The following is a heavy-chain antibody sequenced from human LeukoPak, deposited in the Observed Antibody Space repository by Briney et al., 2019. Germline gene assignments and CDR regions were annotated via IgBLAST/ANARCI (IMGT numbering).Heavy chain of an antibody. D-gene: IGHD2-21*02. CDR2: IYYSGST. CDR1: GGSISSNSYY. V-gene: IGHV4-39*02. CDR3: ARDWSWGDRPIGSAFDI. J-gene: IGHJ3*02. Sequence: SETLSLTCAVSGGSISSNSYYWGWIRQPPGKGLEWIGSIYYSGSTYYNPSLKSRVTISVDTSKNQFSLKLSSVTAADTAVYYCARDWSWGDRPIGSAFDIWGQGTMVTVSS.